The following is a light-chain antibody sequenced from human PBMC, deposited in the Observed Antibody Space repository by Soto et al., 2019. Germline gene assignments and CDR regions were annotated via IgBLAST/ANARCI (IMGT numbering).Light chain of an antibody. V-gene: IGKV3-20*01. CDR2: DIF. Sequence: EIAVTQSPANLSVSPAERATLSCRASQSVGSDLAWYQQKPGQAPRLVIYDIFTRATGVPTRISGSGSGTDFTLTISRLEPEDFAVYYCQQYGSSPITFGQGTLLEIK. J-gene: IGKJ5*01. CDR1: QSVGSD. CDR3: QQYGSSPIT.